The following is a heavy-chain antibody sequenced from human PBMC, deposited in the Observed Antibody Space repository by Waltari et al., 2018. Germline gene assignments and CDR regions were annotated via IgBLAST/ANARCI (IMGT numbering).Heavy chain of an antibody. J-gene: IGHJ6*02. V-gene: IGHV1-18*01. CDR2: ISAYNGNT. CDR3: ARLSVTLSGVVVGSMDV. Sequence: QVQLVQSETEVKKPGASVEVSCKTSGYVFTNYGITWGRQAPGQGLEWVGWISAYNGNTKYAQQFQGRVTLTTEASTGTAYMDLRNLRSDDSAVYYCARLSVTLSGVVVGSMDVWGQGTTVTVSS. CDR1: GYVFTNYG. D-gene: IGHD3-3*01.